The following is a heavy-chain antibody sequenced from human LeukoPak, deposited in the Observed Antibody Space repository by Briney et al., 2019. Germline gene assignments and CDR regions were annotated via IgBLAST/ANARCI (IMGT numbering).Heavy chain of an antibody. D-gene: IGHD3-22*01. J-gene: IGHJ3*02. CDR2: INPNSGGT. CDR1: GYTFTGYY. V-gene: IGHV1-2*02. Sequence: ASVKVSCKASGYTFTGYYMHWVRQAPGQGLEWMGWINPNSGGTNYAQKFQGRVTVTRDTSISTAYMELSRLRSDDTAVYYCARPLGYDSSGYYSDAFDIWGQGTMVTVSS. CDR3: ARPLGYDSSGYYSDAFDI.